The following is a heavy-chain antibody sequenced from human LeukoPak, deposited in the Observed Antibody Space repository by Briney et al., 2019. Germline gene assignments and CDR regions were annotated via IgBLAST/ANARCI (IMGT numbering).Heavy chain of an antibody. CDR1: GYTFTGYY. Sequence: GAAVKVSCKASGYTFTGYYMHWVRLAPGQGVEWMGWINPNSGGTNYAQKFQGRVTMTRDTSISTAYMELSRLRSDDTAVYYYAREGQVAAAGLIDYWGQGTLVTVSS. V-gene: IGHV1-2*02. D-gene: IGHD6-13*01. CDR3: AREGQVAAAGLIDY. CDR2: INPNSGGT. J-gene: IGHJ4*02.